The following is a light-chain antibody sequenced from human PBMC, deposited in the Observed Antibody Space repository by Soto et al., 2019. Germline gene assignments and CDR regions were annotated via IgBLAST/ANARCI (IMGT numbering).Light chain of an antibody. CDR1: QSVYSNY. J-gene: IGKJ5*01. CDR3: QQYGSSPPIT. Sequence: EIVLTQSPGTLSLLPGERATLSCRASQSVYSNYLAWYQQKPGQAPRLLISGASSRATGIPDRFSGSGSGTDFTLTISRLEPEDFAVYYCQQYGSSPPITFGQGTRLEIK. V-gene: IGKV3-20*01. CDR2: GAS.